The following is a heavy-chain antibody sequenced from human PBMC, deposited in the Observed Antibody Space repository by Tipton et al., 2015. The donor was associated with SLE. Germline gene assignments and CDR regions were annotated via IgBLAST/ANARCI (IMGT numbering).Heavy chain of an antibody. D-gene: IGHD6-6*01. Sequence: TLSLTCTVSGYSISSGYHWGWIRQPPGKGLEWIATIYHSGTTNYNPSLKSRVTISVDTSKNQFSLKLSSVTAADTAVYYCARGIVAAFYYWGQGTLVTVSS. CDR3: ARGIVAAFYY. J-gene: IGHJ4*02. CDR1: GYSISSGYH. V-gene: IGHV4-38-2*02. CDR2: IYHSGTT.